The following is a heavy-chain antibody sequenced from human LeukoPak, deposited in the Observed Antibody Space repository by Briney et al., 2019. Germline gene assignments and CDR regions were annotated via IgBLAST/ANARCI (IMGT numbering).Heavy chain of an antibody. Sequence: SETLPLTCKVSGGSIGSYYWSWIRQPPGKGLEWIGYIYYSGSTNYNPSLKSRVTISVDTSKNQFSLKLSSVTAADTAVYYCARADILTGYYDYGMDVWGQGTTVIVSS. V-gene: IGHV4-59*01. D-gene: IGHD3-9*01. CDR3: ARADILTGYYDYGMDV. J-gene: IGHJ6*02. CDR1: GGSIGSYY. CDR2: IYYSGST.